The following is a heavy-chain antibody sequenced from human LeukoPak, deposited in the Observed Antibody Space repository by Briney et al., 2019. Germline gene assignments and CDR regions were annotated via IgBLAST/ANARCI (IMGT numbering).Heavy chain of an antibody. V-gene: IGHV3-48*02. J-gene: IGHJ4*02. CDR1: GFTFSAFA. CDR3: ARDSDWAFDN. D-gene: IGHD2-21*02. CDR2: INHNAETI. Sequence: GGSLRLSCAASGFTFSAFAMTWVRQAPGKGLEWVSYINHNAETIYYADSVKGRFTISRDNAKNVLYLQMNRLRDGDTAVYYCARDSDWAFDNWGQGTLVTVSS.